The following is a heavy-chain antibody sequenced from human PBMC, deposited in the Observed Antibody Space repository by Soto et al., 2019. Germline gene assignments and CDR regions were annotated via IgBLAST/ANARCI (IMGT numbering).Heavy chain of an antibody. D-gene: IGHD2-8*01. J-gene: IGHJ4*02. CDR3: ARVPPVSPARHYFDY. V-gene: IGHV1-8*01. CDR1: GYTFTSSD. CDR2: MNPNSGNT. Sequence: ASVKVSCKASGYTFTSSDINWVRQATGQGLEWMGWMNPNSGNTGYAQKFQGRVTMTRNTSISTAYMELSSLRSEDMAVYYCARVPPVSPARHYFDYWGQGTLGTVSS.